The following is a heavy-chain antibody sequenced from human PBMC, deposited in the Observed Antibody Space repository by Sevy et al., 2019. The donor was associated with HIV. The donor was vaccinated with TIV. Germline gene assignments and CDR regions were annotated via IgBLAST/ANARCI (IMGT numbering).Heavy chain of an antibody. D-gene: IGHD3-9*01. V-gene: IGHV3-30*02. CDR1: GFIFNSQD. J-gene: IGHJ6*02. CDR2: IRYDGNDK. Sequence: GGSLRLSCLASGFIFNSQDMHWVRQTPGKGLEWVAFIRYDGNDKYYVDSVKGRFTISRDNSKNTLYLQMNSLRAGDSGIYYCAKEGYYDILTGHHDGGMYVWGQGTTVTVSS. CDR3: AKEGYYDILTGHHDGGMYV.